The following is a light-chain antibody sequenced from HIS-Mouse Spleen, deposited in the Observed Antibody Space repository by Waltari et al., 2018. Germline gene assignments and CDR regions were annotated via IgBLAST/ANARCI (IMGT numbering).Light chain of an antibody. CDR3: YSTDSSGNHRV. V-gene: IGLV3-10*01. CDR1: ALHKNY. Sequence: SYELPQPPPVSVSPGQTARITRSGDALHKNYVYWYQQKSGQAPVLVIYEDSKRPSGIPERFSGSSSGTMATLTISGAQVEDEADYYCYSTDSSGNHRVFGGGTKLTVL. J-gene: IGLJ2*01. CDR2: EDS.